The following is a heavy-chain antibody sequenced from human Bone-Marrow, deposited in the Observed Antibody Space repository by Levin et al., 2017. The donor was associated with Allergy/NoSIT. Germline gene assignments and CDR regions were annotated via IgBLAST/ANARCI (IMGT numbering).Heavy chain of an antibody. CDR3: ARARHSLLLGDYFDF. CDR1: GFTFRSFD. V-gene: IGHV3-13*04. D-gene: IGHD3-16*01. CDR2: IGSGGDR. J-gene: IGHJ4*02. Sequence: GGSLRLSCVVSGFTFRSFDMHWVRQAPGKGLEWVSGIGSGGDRHYSGSVKGRFTISRENAKNSLYLQMDTLRAGDTAIYYCARARHSLLLGDYFDFWGQGTLVTVSS.